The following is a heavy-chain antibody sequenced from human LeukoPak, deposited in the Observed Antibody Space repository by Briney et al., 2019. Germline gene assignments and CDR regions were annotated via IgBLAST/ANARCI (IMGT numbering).Heavy chain of an antibody. CDR3: ARVSLYCSSSSCFDY. D-gene: IGHD2-2*01. V-gene: IGHV3-53*04. CDR1: GFTVSSNY. J-gene: IGHJ4*02. Sequence: GGSLRLSCAASGFTVSSNYMSWVRQAPGKGLEWVSVIYSGGSTYYGDSVKGRFTISRHNSKNTLYLQMNSLGAEDTAVYYCARVSLYCSSSSCFDYWGQGTLVTVSS. CDR2: IYSGGST.